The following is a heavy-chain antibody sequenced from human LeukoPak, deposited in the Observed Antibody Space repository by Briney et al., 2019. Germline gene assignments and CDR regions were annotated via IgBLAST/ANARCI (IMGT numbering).Heavy chain of an antibody. V-gene: IGHV1-69*13. J-gene: IGHJ4*02. CDR2: IIPIFGTA. CDR1: GGTFSSYA. CDR3: AKHDYGDYVAMD. Sequence: SVKVSCKASGGTFSSYAISWVRQAPGQGLEWMGGIIPIFGTANYAQKFQGRVTITADESTSTAYMELSSLRSEDTAVYYCAKHDYGDYVAMDWGQGTLVTVSS. D-gene: IGHD4-17*01.